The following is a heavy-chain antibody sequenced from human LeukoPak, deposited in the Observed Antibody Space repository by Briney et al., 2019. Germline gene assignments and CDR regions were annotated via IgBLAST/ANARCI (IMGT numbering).Heavy chain of an antibody. D-gene: IGHD4/OR15-4a*01. J-gene: IGHJ4*02. CDR2: LGGSGTT. CDR1: GFTFSSYT. V-gene: IGHV3-23*01. Sequence: GGSLRLSCAASGFTFSSYTMSWVRQAPGKGLEWVSSLGGSGTTYYADSVKGRFTISRDNSKNTLYLQMSNLRAEDTAVYYCARGETTMALSPFDYWGQGTLVTVSS. CDR3: ARGETTMALSPFDY.